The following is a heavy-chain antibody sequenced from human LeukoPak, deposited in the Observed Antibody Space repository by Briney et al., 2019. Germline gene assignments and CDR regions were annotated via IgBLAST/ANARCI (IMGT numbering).Heavy chain of an antibody. CDR3: GRALYRGFDY. D-gene: IGHD1-26*01. Sequence: PGGSLRLSCAASGFTFSSYAMHWVRQAPGKGLEWVAVISYDGSNKYYADSVKGRFTISRDNSKNTLYLQMNSLRAEDTAVYYCGRALYRGFDYWGQGTLVTVSS. V-gene: IGHV3-30-3*01. CDR1: GFTFSSYA. CDR2: ISYDGSNK. J-gene: IGHJ4*02.